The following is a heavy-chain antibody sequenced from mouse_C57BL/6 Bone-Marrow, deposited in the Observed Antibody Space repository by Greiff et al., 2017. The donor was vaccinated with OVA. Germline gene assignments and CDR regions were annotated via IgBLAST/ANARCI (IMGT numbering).Heavy chain of an antibody. CDR3: TLTTVVAPFDY. CDR1: GFTFSNYW. D-gene: IGHD1-1*01. V-gene: IGHV6-3*01. J-gene: IGHJ2*01. CDR2: IRLKSDNYAT. Sequence: EVHLVESGGGLVQPGGSMKLSCVASGFTFSNYWMNWVRQSPEKGLEWVAQIRLKSDNYATHYAESVKGRFTISRDDSKSSVYLQMNNLRAEDTGIYYCTLTTVVAPFDYWGQGTTLTVSS.